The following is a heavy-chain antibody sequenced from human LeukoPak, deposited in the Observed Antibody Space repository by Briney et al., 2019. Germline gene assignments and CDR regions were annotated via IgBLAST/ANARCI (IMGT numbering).Heavy chain of an antibody. CDR3: ARGTYGSGNYEVY. J-gene: IGHJ4*02. Sequence: GGSLRLSCAASGFTFSSYSMQWVRQAPGKGPEWVSYISSSSTTIYYADSVRGRFTISRDNAKNSLYLQMNSLRAEDTAMYYCARGTYGSGNYEVYWGQGTQVTVSS. D-gene: IGHD3-10*01. V-gene: IGHV3-48*04. CDR1: GFTFSSYS. CDR2: ISSSSTTI.